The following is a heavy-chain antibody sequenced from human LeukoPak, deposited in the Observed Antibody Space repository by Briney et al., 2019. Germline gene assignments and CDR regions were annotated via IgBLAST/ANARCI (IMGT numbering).Heavy chain of an antibody. V-gene: IGHV3-30-3*01. CDR2: ISYDGSNK. D-gene: IGHD3-10*01. Sequence: GGSLRLSCAASGFTFSSYAMHWVRQAPGKGLEWVAVISYDGSNKYYADSVKGRFTISRDNSKNTLYLQMNSLRAEDTAVYYCARDRGPVADTPDYWGQGTLVTVSS. CDR1: GFTFSSYA. CDR3: ARDRGPVADTPDY. J-gene: IGHJ4*02.